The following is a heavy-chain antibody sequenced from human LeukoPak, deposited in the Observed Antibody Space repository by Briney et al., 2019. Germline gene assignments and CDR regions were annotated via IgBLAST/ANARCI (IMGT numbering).Heavy chain of an antibody. V-gene: IGHV3-21*01. D-gene: IGHD3-3*01. J-gene: IGHJ4*02. CDR1: GFTFSSYS. Sequence: PGGSLRLSCAASGFTFSSYSMNWVRQASGKGLEWVSSISSSSSYIYYADSVKGRFTISRDNAKNSLYLQMNSLRAEDTAVYYCARDHDFWRGYFDYWGQGTLVTVSS. CDR3: ARDHDFWRGYFDY. CDR2: ISSSSSYI.